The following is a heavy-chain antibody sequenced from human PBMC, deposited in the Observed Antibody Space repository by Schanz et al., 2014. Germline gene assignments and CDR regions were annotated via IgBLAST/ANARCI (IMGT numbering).Heavy chain of an antibody. CDR2: IRSSSTPI. CDR3: VSSRSYSSYAF. CDR1: GFSFTTYA. V-gene: IGHV3-48*01. Sequence: EVQLLESGGGLVQPGGSLRLSCASSGFSFTTYAMRWVRQAPGKGPEWVSYIRSSSTPIYYADSVKGRFTISRDNAKNSLYLQMNSLRAEDTAVYHCVSSRSYSSYAFWGQGTLVTVSS. J-gene: IGHJ4*02. D-gene: IGHD3-10*01.